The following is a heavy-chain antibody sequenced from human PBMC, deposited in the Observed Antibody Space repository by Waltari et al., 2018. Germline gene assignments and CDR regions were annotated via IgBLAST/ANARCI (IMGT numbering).Heavy chain of an antibody. CDR1: GGSIRSRSYY. D-gene: IGHD5-12*01. J-gene: IGHJ5*02. CDR3: ARDSRDGYNPVYNWFDP. Sequence: QLQLQESGPGLVKPSETLSLTCTVSGGSIRSRSYYWGWIRQPPGKGLEWIGSIYYSGSTYYNPSLKSRVTISVDTSKNQFSLKLSSVTAADTAVYYCARDSRDGYNPVYNWFDPWGQGTLVTVSS. CDR2: IYYSGST. V-gene: IGHV4-39*07.